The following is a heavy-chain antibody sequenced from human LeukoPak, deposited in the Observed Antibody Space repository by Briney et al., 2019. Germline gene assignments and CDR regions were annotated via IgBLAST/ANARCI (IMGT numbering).Heavy chain of an antibody. V-gene: IGHV3-23*01. Sequence: PGGSLRLSCAASGFTFSKYGMNWVRQAPGNGLEWVSGIGVGGTTYYADSVKGRFTISRDTSKNTLYLQMNSLRAEDTAVYYCAKAQGYYDCWGQGTLVTVSS. J-gene: IGHJ4*02. CDR2: IGVGGTT. CDR3: AKAQGYYDC. CDR1: GFTFSKYG. D-gene: IGHD3-22*01.